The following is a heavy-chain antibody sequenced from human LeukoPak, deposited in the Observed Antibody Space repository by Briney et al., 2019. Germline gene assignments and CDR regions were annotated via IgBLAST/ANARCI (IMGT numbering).Heavy chain of an antibody. CDR3: ARGPYYDFWSGYYTNLYYYYGMDV. Sequence: ASVKVSCKASGGTFSSYAINWVRQATGQGLEWMGWMNPNSGNTGYAQKFQGRVTMTRNTSISTAYMELSSLRSEDTAVYYCARGPYYDFWSGYYTNLYYYYGMDVWGQGTTVTVSS. CDR1: GGTFSSYA. J-gene: IGHJ6*02. CDR2: MNPNSGNT. D-gene: IGHD3-3*01. V-gene: IGHV1-8*02.